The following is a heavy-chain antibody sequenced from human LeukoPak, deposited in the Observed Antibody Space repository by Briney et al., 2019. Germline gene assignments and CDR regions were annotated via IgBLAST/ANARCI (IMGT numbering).Heavy chain of an antibody. D-gene: IGHD3-3*01. CDR2: VKHDGSEK. V-gene: IGHV3-7*01. CDR3: ATDRGWRTSGYYLYYFEY. Sequence: PGGSVRLSCAASGFIFTNYFMNWVRQAPGKGLEWVARVKHDGSEKYYVDSVRGRFTISRDNTMNSLYLQMSSLRAEDTAVYYCATDRGWRTSGYYLYYFEYWGQGTLVTYSS. CDR1: GFIFTNYF. J-gene: IGHJ4*02.